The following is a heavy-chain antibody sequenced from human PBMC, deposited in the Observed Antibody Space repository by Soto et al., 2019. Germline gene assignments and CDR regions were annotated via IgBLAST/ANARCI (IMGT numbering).Heavy chain of an antibody. CDR3: ARAFWTTPYFDWDHYYGMDV. J-gene: IGHJ6*01. V-gene: IGHV4-30-4*01. CDR1: GGSISSGDYY. D-gene: IGHD3-9*01. CDR2: IYYSGST. Sequence: PSETLSITSTFSGGSISSGDYYWSWIRQPPGKGMEWIGYIYYSGSTYYNPSLKSRVTISVDTSKDQFSLKLSSVTAADTAVYYCARAFWTTPYFDWDHYYGMDVWGQGTPVTVSS.